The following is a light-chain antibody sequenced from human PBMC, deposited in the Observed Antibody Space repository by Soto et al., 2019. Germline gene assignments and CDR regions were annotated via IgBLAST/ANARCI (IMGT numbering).Light chain of an antibody. V-gene: IGKV3-20*01. CDR1: QSVSSSY. CDR3: QQYNSWPPIT. CDR2: GAS. J-gene: IGKJ5*01. Sequence: EIVLTQTPGTLSLSTGERATLSCRASQSVSSSYLAWYQQKPGQAPRLLIYGASSRATGIPDRFSGSGSGTDFTLTISRLEPDDFAVYYCQQYNSWPPITFGQGTRLEIK.